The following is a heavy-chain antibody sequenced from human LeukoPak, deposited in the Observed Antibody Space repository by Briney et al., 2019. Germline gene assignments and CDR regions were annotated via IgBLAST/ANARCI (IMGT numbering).Heavy chain of an antibody. CDR3: ARETSPYTGSPQDY. D-gene: IGHD1-26*01. V-gene: IGHV1-18*01. CDR2: ISPYNGNT. CDR1: GYTFVTYG. J-gene: IGHJ4*02. Sequence: ASVKVSCKASGYTFVTYGISWVRQAPGQGLEWMGWISPYNGNTNYAQTFQGRVTMTTDTSTTTAYMEMRSLRSDDTAVYYCARETSPYTGSPQDYWGQGALVTVSS.